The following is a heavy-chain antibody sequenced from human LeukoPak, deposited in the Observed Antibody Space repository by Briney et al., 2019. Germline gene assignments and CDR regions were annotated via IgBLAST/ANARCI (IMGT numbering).Heavy chain of an antibody. CDR2: IKVNSGGT. CDR3: ATEDHSLIAY. Sequence: GASVKVSCKASGYTFTDYYMHWLRQAPGQGLEWMGWIKVNSGGTTYAQNFQGRVSMTRDTSISTAYMELSRPTYDDTAVYYCATEDHSLIAYWGQGTLVTVSS. D-gene: IGHD1-14*01. CDR1: GYTFTDYY. J-gene: IGHJ4*02. V-gene: IGHV1-2*02.